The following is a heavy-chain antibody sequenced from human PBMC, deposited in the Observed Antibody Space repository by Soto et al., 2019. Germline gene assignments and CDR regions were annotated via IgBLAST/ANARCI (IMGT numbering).Heavy chain of an antibody. CDR1: GGSISSYY. V-gene: IGHV4-4*07. Sequence: PSETLSLTCTVSGGSISSYYWSWIRQPAGKGLEWIGRIYTSGSTNYNPSLKSRVTMSVDTSKNQFSLKLRSVTAADTAVYYCARVGMVGTVLGSWFDAWSQGTLVTVSS. CDR3: ARVGMVGTVLGSWFDA. J-gene: IGHJ5*02. D-gene: IGHD6-19*01. CDR2: IYTSGST.